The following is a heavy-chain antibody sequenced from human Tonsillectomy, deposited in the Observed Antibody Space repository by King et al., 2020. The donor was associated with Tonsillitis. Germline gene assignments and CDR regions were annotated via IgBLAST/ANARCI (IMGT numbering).Heavy chain of an antibody. CDR2: INDDGRTT. J-gene: IGHJ4*02. D-gene: IGHD3-22*01. CDR1: GFSFSNNW. V-gene: IGHV3-74*03. Sequence: VQLVESGGGLVQPGGSLRLSCAASGFSFSNNWMQWVRQAPGKGLVGVSRINDDGRTTLYADSVKGRFTVSRDNAKNTLYLQMNSLRAGDTAVYYCVKDSSGSYWGQGTLVTGSS. CDR3: VKDSSGSY.